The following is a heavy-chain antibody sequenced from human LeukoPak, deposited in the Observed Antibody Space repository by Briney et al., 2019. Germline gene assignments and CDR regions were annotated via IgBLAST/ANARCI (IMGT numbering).Heavy chain of an antibody. CDR1: GGTFSSYA. Sequence: ASVKVSCKASGGTFSSYAISWMRQAPGQGLEWMGGIIPIFGTANYAQKFQGRVTITADESTSTAYMELSSLRSEDTAVYYCARATGSYYVADYWGQGTLVTVSS. CDR2: IIPIFGTA. D-gene: IGHD1-26*01. CDR3: ARATGSYYVADY. V-gene: IGHV1-69*13. J-gene: IGHJ4*02.